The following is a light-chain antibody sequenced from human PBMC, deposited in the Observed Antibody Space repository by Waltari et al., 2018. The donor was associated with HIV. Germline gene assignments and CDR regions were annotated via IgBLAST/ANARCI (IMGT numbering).Light chain of an antibody. CDR3: NSRDSSGNIWV. V-gene: IGLV3-19*01. Sequence: SSELTQDPAVSVALGQTVRITCQGDSLRSYYASWYQQKPGQAPVLVIYGKNNRPSGTPDRFSGSRSGNTASLTITGAQAEDEADYYCNSRDSSGNIWVFGGGTKLTVL. CDR2: GKN. CDR1: SLRSYY. J-gene: IGLJ2*01.